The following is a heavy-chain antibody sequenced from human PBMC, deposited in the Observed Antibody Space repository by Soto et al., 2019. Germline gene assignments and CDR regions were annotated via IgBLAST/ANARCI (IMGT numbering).Heavy chain of an antibody. CDR3: ARGLLSHYDSSGSIDY. J-gene: IGHJ4*02. Sequence: VASVKVSCKASGGTFSSYAISWVRQAPGQGLEWMGGIIPIFGTANYAQKFQGRVTITADESTSTAYMELSRLRSEDTAVYYCARGLLSHYDSSGSIDYWGQGTMVTVYS. CDR1: GGTFSSYA. CDR2: IIPIFGTA. D-gene: IGHD3-22*01. V-gene: IGHV1-69*13.